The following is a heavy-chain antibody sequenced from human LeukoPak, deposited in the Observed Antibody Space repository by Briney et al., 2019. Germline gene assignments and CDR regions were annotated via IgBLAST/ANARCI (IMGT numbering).Heavy chain of an antibody. D-gene: IGHD1-26*01. Sequence: YYSGSTNYNPSLKSRVTISVDTSKNQFSLKLSSVTAADTAVYYCARVIQELALYYYYYMDVWGKGTTVTVSS. CDR3: ARVIQELALYYYYYMDV. J-gene: IGHJ6*03. CDR2: YYSGST. V-gene: IGHV4-59*01.